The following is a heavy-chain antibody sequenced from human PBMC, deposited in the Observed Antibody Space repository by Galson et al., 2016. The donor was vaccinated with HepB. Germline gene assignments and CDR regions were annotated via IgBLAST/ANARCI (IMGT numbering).Heavy chain of an antibody. V-gene: IGHV6-1*01. CDR2: TYYRSKFFT. CDR3: ARDRPYDNVWASYRERYGGVGLFDF. CDR1: GDSVSRNSVA. J-gene: IGHJ4*02. Sequence: CAISGDSVSRNSVAWTWIRQPPSRGLEWLGGTYYRSKFFTDYAISVRSRITISGDTSKNQFSLQLTSVTPEDTAVYYCARDRPYDNVWASYRERYGGVGLFDFWGQGILVTVSS. D-gene: IGHD3-16*02.